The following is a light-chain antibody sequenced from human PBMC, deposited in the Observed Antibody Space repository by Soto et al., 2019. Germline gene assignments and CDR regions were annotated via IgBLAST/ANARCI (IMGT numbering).Light chain of an antibody. CDR1: QSVSSY. V-gene: IGKV3-11*01. Sequence: EIVLTQSPATLSLSPGERATLSCRASQSVSSYLAWYQQKPGQAPRLLIYDASTRATGIPARFSGSGSGTDFTLTISSLEPEDFAVYYCQQRSKWPRTFGGGTKVEIK. CDR3: QQRSKWPRT. J-gene: IGKJ4*01. CDR2: DAS.